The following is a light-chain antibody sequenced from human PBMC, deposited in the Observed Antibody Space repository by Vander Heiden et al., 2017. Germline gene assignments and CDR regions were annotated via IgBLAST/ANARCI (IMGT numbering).Light chain of an antibody. CDR3: CSYTGSSTFDV. CDR2: EVS. CDR1: SSDVGSYKF. J-gene: IGLJ1*01. V-gene: IGLV2-23*02. Sequence: QSALTQPASVSGSPGQSITISCTGTSSDVGSYKFVSWYQQHPGKAPKLMIYEVSKRPSGVSSRFSGSKSDNTASLTISGLQAEDEADYYCCSYTGSSTFDVFGPGTKVTVL.